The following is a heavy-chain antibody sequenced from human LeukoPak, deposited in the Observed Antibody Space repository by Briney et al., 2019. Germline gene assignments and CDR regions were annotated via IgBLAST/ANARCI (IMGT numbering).Heavy chain of an antibody. J-gene: IGHJ4*02. CDR1: GFTVSSNY. CDR2: ISSSSSYI. Sequence: GGSLRLSCAASGFTVSSNYMSWVRQAPGKGLEWVSSISSSSSYIYYADSVKGRFTISVDNAKNSLYLQMNSLRAEDTAVYYCAIRGSPMVRNYWGQGTLVTVSS. V-gene: IGHV3-21*01. D-gene: IGHD3-10*01. CDR3: AIRGSPMVRNY.